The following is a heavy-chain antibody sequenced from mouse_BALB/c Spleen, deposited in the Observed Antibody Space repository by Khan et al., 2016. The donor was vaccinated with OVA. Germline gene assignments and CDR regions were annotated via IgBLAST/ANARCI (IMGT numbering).Heavy chain of an antibody. J-gene: IGHJ4*01. V-gene: IGHV3-2*02. CDR1: GYSITSDFA. D-gene: IGHD3-1*01. CDR2: ISYSGSI. CDR3: ASDFGRCLMDY. Sequence: EVQLQESGPGLVKPSQSLSLTCTVTGYSITSDFAWNWIRQFPGNKLEWMGYISYSGSISYNPSLKSRISITRDTSKNQFFLQLNSVTTEDTATYCCASDFGRCLMDYWGQGTSVTVSS.